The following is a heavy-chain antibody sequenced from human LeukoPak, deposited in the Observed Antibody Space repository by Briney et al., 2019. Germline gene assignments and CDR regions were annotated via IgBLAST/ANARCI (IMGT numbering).Heavy chain of an antibody. CDR1: GFTFSDYT. CDR2: LPPEGSYQ. J-gene: IGHJ3*02. CDR3: ARERYFDWLSDAFDI. Sequence: GGSLRLSCAASGFTFSDYTMQWVRQAPGKGLGWLALLPPEGSYQYYADSLKGRFTISRDNSKNTLYLQMNSLRAEDTAVYYCARERYFDWLSDAFDIWGQGTMVTVSS. D-gene: IGHD3-9*01. V-gene: IGHV3-30*04.